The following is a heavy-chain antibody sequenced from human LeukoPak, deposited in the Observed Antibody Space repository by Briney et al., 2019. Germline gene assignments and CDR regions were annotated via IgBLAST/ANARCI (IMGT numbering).Heavy chain of an antibody. J-gene: IGHJ4*02. CDR1: GGSISNSSYY. CDR2: IYYSGST. Sequence: PSETLSLTCTVSGGSISNSSYYWGWIRQPPGKGLEWIGAIYYSGSTYFDPSLKSRVTMSVDTSKNQFSLKLTSVTATDTAVYLCARQYYDILTGYPYYFDYWGQGTLVTVSS. D-gene: IGHD3-9*01. V-gene: IGHV4-39*01. CDR3: ARQYYDILTGYPYYFDY.